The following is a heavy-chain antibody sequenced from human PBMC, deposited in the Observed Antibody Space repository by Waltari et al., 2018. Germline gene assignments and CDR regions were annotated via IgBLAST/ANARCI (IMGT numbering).Heavy chain of an antibody. D-gene: IGHD3-3*01. CDR3: ARRPYYDFWSGYPTPLDY. CDR1: GGSFSGYY. J-gene: IGHJ4*02. Sequence: QVQLQQWGAGLLKPSETLSLTCAVYGGSFSGYYWSWIRQPPGKGLEWIGEINHSGSTNYNPSLKSRVTISVDTSKNQFSLKLSSVTAADTAVYYCARRPYYDFWSGYPTPLDYWGQGTLVTVSS. CDR2: INHSGST. V-gene: IGHV4-34*01.